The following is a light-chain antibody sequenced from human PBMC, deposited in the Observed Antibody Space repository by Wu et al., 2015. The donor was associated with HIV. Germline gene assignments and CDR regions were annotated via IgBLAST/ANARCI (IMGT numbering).Light chain of an antibody. J-gene: IGKJ4*01. CDR3: QQYANSPLT. CDR2: AAS. CDR1: RSVSSGY. Sequence: EIVLTQSPGTLSLSPGEGVTLSCRASRSVSSGYLAWYQHKPGQSPRLLIYAASSRATGIPDRFTGSGSGTDFALTISRLEPEDFAVYCCQQYANSPLTFGGGTKVDIK. V-gene: IGKV3-20*01.